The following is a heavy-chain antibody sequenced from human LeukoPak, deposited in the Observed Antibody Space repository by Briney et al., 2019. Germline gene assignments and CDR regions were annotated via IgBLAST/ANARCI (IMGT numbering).Heavy chain of an antibody. V-gene: IGHV4-39*07. J-gene: IGHJ4*02. CDR3: ARVFDS. Sequence: SETLSLTCTVSGGSVYTSDYYWGWVRQPPGKGPEWIGDIFYTGKTNYNPSLKSPVSISIDTSKNQFSLKLTSVTAADTAVYYCARVFDSWGQGTLVTVSS. CDR1: GGSVYTSDYY. CDR2: IFYTGKT.